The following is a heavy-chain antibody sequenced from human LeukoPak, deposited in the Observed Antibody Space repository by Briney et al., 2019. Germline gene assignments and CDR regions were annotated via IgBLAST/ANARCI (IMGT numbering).Heavy chain of an antibody. CDR2: ISGSGGST. Sequence: GGSLRLSCAASGFTFSSYAMSWVRQAPGRGLEWVSGISGSGGSTHYADSVKGRFTISRDNSKNTLYVQMNSLRAEDTAVYYCAKDQDTMIAAGWGQGTLVTVSS. CDR3: AKDQDTMIAAG. D-gene: IGHD3-22*01. CDR1: GFTFSSYA. J-gene: IGHJ4*02. V-gene: IGHV3-23*01.